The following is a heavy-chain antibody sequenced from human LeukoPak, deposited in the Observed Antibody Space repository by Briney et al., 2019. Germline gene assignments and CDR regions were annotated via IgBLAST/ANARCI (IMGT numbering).Heavy chain of an antibody. CDR3: ARDLGYCSSTSCPIDY. CDR1: GFTLSTYW. CDR2: IKQDGSEK. D-gene: IGHD2-2*03. V-gene: IGHV3-7*03. J-gene: IGHJ4*02. Sequence: PGGSLRLSCAASGFTLSTYWMSWVRQAPGKGLEWVANIKQDGSEKFYVDSVKGRFTISRDNAKNSLYLQMNSLRAEDTALYYCARDLGYCSSTSCPIDYWGQGTLVTVSS.